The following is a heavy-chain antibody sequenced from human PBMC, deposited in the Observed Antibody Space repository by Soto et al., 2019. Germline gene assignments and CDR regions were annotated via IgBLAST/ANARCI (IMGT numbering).Heavy chain of an antibody. V-gene: IGHV3-23*01. CDR3: AGPGYSSQDY. CDR2: ISGSGDGT. J-gene: IGHJ4*02. Sequence: EVQLLESGGDLVQPGGSLRLSCAASGFTFSSFALSWVRQAPGKGLEWVSAISGSGDGTDYADSVKGRFTISRDNSKNTLYLQMNSLRAEDTAVYYCAGPGYSSQDYWGQGGLVTVSS. D-gene: IGHD5-18*01. CDR1: GFTFSSFA.